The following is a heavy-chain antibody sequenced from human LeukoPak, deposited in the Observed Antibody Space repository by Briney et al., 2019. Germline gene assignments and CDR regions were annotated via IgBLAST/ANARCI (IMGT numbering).Heavy chain of an antibody. V-gene: IGHV5-10-1*01. CDR2: IDPSDFYT. CDR3: ATEYPGDY. J-gene: IGHJ4*02. D-gene: IGHD2/OR15-2a*01. Sequence: GESLQISCQGSGSSFTNYCISWVRQMPGKGLEWMGRIDPSDFYTNYSPSFQGHVTISADKSISTAYLQWSSLNASDTAMYYCATEYPGDYWGQGTLVTVSS. CDR1: GSSFTNYC.